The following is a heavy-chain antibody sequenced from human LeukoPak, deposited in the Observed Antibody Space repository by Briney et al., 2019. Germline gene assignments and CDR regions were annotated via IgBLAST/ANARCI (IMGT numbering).Heavy chain of an antibody. J-gene: IGHJ4*02. V-gene: IGHV3-9*01. Sequence: GGSLRLSCADSEFTFSSYAMHWVRQAPGKGLEWVSGISWNSGSIGYADSVKGRFTISRDNAKNSLYLQMNSLRAEDTALYYCAKDTSYYYDSSGRFDYWGQGTLVTVSS. CDR1: EFTFSSYA. CDR2: ISWNSGSI. D-gene: IGHD3-22*01. CDR3: AKDTSYYYDSSGRFDY.